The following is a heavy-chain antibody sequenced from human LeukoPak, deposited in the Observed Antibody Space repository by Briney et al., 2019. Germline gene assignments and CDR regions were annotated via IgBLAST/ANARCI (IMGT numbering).Heavy chain of an antibody. CDR3: ARQYQRSAAAIPASWFDP. CDR1: GGTFSSYA. D-gene: IGHD2-2*02. Sequence: WASVKVSCKASGGTFSSYAISWVRQAPGQGLEWMGWISAYNGNTNYAQKLQGRVTMTTDTSTSTAYMELRSLRSDDTAVYYCARQYQRSAAAIPASWFDPWGQGTLVTVSS. CDR2: ISAYNGNT. V-gene: IGHV1-18*01. J-gene: IGHJ5*02.